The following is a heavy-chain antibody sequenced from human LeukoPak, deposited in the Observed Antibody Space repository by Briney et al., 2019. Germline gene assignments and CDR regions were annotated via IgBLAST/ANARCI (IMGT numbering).Heavy chain of an antibody. D-gene: IGHD1-1*01. J-gene: IGHJ4*02. Sequence: GGSLRLSCAASGFAFSSYWMHWVRQAPGKGLVWVSRINSDGSSTSYADSVKGRFTISRDNAKNTLYLQMNSLRAEDTAVYYCAKRDNPYYFDYWGQGTLVTVSS. CDR2: INSDGSST. CDR1: GFAFSSYW. V-gene: IGHV3-74*01. CDR3: AKRDNPYYFDY.